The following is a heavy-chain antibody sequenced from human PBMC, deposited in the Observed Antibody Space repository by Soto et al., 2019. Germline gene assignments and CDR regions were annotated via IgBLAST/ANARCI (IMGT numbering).Heavy chain of an antibody. CDR1: GGSISSGGYY. CDR2: IYYSGST. Sequence: TSETLSLTCTVSGGSISSGGYYWSWIRQHPGKGLEWIGYIYYSGSTYYNPSLKSRVTISVDTSKNQFSLKLSSVTAADTAVYYCAGDRGGQKSAGTTYWFDPWGQGTLVTVSS. V-gene: IGHV4-31*03. J-gene: IGHJ5*02. D-gene: IGHD1-7*01. CDR3: AGDRGGQKSAGTTYWFDP.